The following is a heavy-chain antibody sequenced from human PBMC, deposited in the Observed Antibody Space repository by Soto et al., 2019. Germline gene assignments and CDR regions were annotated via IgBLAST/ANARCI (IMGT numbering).Heavy chain of an antibody. Sequence: QVQLVQSEAQVRRPGTSVRISCTTSGYNFNTYGIIWVRQAPGQGLEWMGWISGYNGYTKYAQSLEDRVTLSTGTSTRTAFLELRNLRSGDTALYFCARDRDYSHTDADVDYWGQGTQVTVSS. CDR3: ARDRDYSHTDADVDY. J-gene: IGHJ4*02. V-gene: IGHV1-18*01. D-gene: IGHD3-22*01. CDR2: ISGYNGYT. CDR1: GYNFNTYG.